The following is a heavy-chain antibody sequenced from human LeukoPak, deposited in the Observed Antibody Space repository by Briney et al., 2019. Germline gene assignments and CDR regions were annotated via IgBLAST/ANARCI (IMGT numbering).Heavy chain of an antibody. D-gene: IGHD3-9*01. J-gene: IGHJ5*02. V-gene: IGHV4-34*01. CDR3: AREVRSGRYFDWLTP. CDR1: GGSFSGYY. CDR2: INHSGST. Sequence: SETLSLTCAVYGGSFSGYYWSWIRQPPGKGLEWIGEINHSGSTNYNPSLKSRVTISVDTSKNQFSLKLSSVTAADTAVYYGAREVRSGRYFDWLTPWGQGTLVTVSS.